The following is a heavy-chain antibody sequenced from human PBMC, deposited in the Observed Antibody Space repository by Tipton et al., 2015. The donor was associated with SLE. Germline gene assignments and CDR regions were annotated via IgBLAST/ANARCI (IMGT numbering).Heavy chain of an antibody. CDR1: GGSINSHF. Sequence: TLSLTCTVSGGSINSHFWSWIRQPPGKGLEWIGYIYYSGSTYYNPSLKSRVTISVDTSKNQFSLKLSSVTAADTAVYYCARCIVGANSYYYYMDVWGKGTTVTVSS. D-gene: IGHD1-26*01. V-gene: IGHV4-30-4*08. CDR3: ARCIVGANSYYYYMDV. CDR2: IYYSGST. J-gene: IGHJ6*03.